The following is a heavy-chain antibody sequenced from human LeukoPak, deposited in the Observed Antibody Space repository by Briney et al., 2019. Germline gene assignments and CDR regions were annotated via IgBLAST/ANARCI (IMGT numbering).Heavy chain of an antibody. D-gene: IGHD6-13*01. J-gene: IGHJ4*02. CDR2: IYYSGST. Sequence: SETLSLTCTVSGGSISSGDYYWSWIRQPPGKGLEWIGYIYYSGSTYYNPSLKSRVTISVDTSKNQFSLKLSSVTAADTAVYYCARNPGIAAAGEGYFDYWGQGTLVTVSS. CDR1: GGSISSGDYY. V-gene: IGHV4-30-4*08. CDR3: ARNPGIAAAGEGYFDY.